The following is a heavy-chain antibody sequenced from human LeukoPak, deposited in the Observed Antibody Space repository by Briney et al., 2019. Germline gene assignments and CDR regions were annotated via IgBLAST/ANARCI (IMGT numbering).Heavy chain of an antibody. CDR2: IYYSGST. D-gene: IGHD2-2*01. J-gene: IGHJ5*02. CDR1: GGSISSYY. CDR3: ARYQLPARYPGWFDP. V-gene: IGHV4-59*01. Sequence: PETLSLTCTVSGGSISSYYWSWIRQPPGKGLEWIGYIYYSGSTNYNPSLKSRVTISVDTSKNQFSLKLSSVTAADTAVYYCARYQLPARYPGWFDPWGQGTLVTVSS.